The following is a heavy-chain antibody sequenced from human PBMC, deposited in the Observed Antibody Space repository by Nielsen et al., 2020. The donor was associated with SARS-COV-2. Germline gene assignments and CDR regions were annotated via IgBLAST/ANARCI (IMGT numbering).Heavy chain of an antibody. J-gene: IGHJ6*02. CDR1: GGSIRNQY. CDR2: SDHSWRI. CDR3: ARDRRYSGYDWGRGPYYYYGLDV. Sequence: SETLSLTCAVSGGSIRNQYWGWIRQPPGKRLEWIAYSDHSWRINYNPSLKSRATISADTSQDQISLKLSPVTAADTAVYYCARDRRYSGYDWGRGPYYYYGLDVWGQGTTVTVSS. V-gene: IGHV4-59*11. D-gene: IGHD5-12*01.